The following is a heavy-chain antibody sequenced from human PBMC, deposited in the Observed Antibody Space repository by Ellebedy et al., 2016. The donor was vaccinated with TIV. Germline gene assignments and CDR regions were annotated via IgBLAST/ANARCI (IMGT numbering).Heavy chain of an antibody. CDR2: IWYDGTNE. J-gene: IGHJ4*02. Sequence: PGGSLRLSCAASGFTFNSYGMDWVRQAPGKGLEWVANIWYDGTNERYADSVKGRFIISRDDSKNTLYLQMNSLRAEDSAMYYCARDAAYTYDYWGQGTQVTVSS. CDR1: GFTFNSYG. D-gene: IGHD4-11*01. V-gene: IGHV3-33*01. CDR3: ARDAAYTYDY.